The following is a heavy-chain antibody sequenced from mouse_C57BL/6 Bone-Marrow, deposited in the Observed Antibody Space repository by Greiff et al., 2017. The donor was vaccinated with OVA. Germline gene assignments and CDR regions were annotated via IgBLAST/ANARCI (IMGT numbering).Heavy chain of an antibody. CDR1: GFSLTSYG. D-gene: IGHD1-1*01. CDR2: IWSDGST. CDR3: ARHGGYGSSFYYAMDY. V-gene: IGHV2-6-1*01. J-gene: IGHJ4*01. Sequence: VKLMESGPGLVAPSQSLSITCTVSGFSLTSYGVHWVRQPPGTGLEWLVVIWSDGSTTYNSALKSRLSISKDNSKSQVFLKMNSLQTDDTAMYYCARHGGYGSSFYYAMDYWGQGTSVTVSS.